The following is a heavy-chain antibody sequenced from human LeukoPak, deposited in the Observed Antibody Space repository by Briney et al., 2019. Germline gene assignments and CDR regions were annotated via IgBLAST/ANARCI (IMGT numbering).Heavy chain of an antibody. D-gene: IGHD3-3*01. V-gene: IGHV3-49*04. Sequence: GGSLRLSCTASGFTFGDYAMSWVRQAPGKGLEWVGFIRSKAYGGTTEYAASVKGRFTISRDDSKSIAYLQMNSLKTEDTAVYYCTRAEITIFGVVTATSYFDYWGQGTLVTVSS. CDR2: IRSKAYGGTT. CDR1: GFTFGDYA. J-gene: IGHJ4*02. CDR3: TRAEITIFGVVTATSYFDY.